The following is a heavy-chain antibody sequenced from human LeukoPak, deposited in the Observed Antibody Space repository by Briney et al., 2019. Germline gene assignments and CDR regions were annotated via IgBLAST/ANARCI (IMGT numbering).Heavy chain of an antibody. J-gene: IGHJ3*02. V-gene: IGHV1-46*01. CDR2: INPSGGGT. Sequence: ALVKVSCKASGYSFTSHYMHWVRQAPGQGLERMGIINPSGGGTTYAQKFQGRVTMTTDTSTSTAYMELRSLRSDDTAVYYCASSGGGLAAFDIWGQGTMVTVSS. D-gene: IGHD3-10*01. CDR1: GYSFTSHY. CDR3: ASSGGGLAAFDI.